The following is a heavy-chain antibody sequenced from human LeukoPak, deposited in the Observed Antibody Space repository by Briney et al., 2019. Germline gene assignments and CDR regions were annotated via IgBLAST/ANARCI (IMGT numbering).Heavy chain of an antibody. CDR3: AKGSPAILYYCMDV. CDR1: GFSFSNYV. Sequence: PGGSLRLSCAASGFSFSNYVMTLIGTGAGTYYADSVKGRFTISRDNSKNTLYPQMNSLRAEDTAVYYCAKGSPAILYYCMDVWGKGTTVTVSS. D-gene: IGHD2-21*01. J-gene: IGHJ6*03. V-gene: IGHV3-23*01. CDR2: LIGTGAGT.